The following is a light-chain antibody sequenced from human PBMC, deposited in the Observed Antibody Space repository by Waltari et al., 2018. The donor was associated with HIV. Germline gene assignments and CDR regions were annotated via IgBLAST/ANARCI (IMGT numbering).Light chain of an antibody. V-gene: IGLV4-69*01. CDR1: RGHISYA. CDR3: QTWGSGIQV. Sequence: QVVLTQPPSASASLGPSVKPTCTLSRGHISYAVACPQQQPKQCPRFLLKLNSDGRHSTADGIPARFSGSSSGAERDLTISGLQSEDEGDYFCQTWGSGIQVFGGGTRLTVL. J-gene: IGLJ2*01. CDR2: LNSDGRH.